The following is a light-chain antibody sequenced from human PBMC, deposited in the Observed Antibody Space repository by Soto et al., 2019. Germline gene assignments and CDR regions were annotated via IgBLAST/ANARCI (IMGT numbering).Light chain of an antibody. Sequence: EIVMRESPATLSVSPGERATLSCRASQNIGINLFWYQQKPGPAPRLLIFRASTRATDIPARFSGSGSGTEFTLTISILQSEDFAVYYCQQYHHWPPITFGQGTRLEIK. CDR1: QNIGIN. V-gene: IGKV3-15*01. CDR2: RAS. J-gene: IGKJ5*01. CDR3: QQYHHWPPIT.